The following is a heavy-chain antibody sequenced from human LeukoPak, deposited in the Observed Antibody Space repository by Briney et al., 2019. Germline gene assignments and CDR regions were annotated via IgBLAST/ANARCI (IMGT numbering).Heavy chain of an antibody. CDR1: GYTFTSYD. Sequence: ASVKVSCKASGYTFTSYDINWVRQATGQGLEWMGWMNPNSGNTGYAQKFQGRVTITRDTSASTAYMELSSLRSEDTAVYYCASDYGGTQAFDYWGQGTLVTVSS. D-gene: IGHD4-23*01. J-gene: IGHJ4*02. V-gene: IGHV1-8*01. CDR3: ASDYGGTQAFDY. CDR2: MNPNSGNT.